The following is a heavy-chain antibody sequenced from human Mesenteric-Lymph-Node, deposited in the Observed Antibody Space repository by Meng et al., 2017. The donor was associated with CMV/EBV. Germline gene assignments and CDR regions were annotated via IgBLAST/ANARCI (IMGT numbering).Heavy chain of an antibody. Sequence: QVQLVQSGAEVKRPGASLQVSCKASGYSFTGYSIHWVRQAPGQGLEWMGRISPNTGGRSYAQNFQGRVTMTRDTSINTAYMEVNRLNSDDTAMYYCARDRDTDWYSPFDYWGPGTLVTVSS. J-gene: IGHJ4*02. CDR3: ARDRDTDWYSPFDY. CDR1: GYSFTGYS. D-gene: IGHD3-9*01. CDR2: ISPNTGGR. V-gene: IGHV1-2*06.